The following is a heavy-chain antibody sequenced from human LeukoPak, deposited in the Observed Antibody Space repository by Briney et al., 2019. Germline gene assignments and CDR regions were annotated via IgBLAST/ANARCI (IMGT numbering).Heavy chain of an antibody. V-gene: IGHV1-24*01. D-gene: IGHD4-17*01. Sequence: ASVKVSCKVSGYTLTELSMHWVRQAPGKGLEWMGGFDPEDGETIYAQKFQGRVTMTTDTSTSTAYMELRSLRSDDTAVYYCARELNDYGDYVQNDPWGQGTLVTVSS. CDR3: ARELNDYGDYVQNDP. CDR2: FDPEDGET. J-gene: IGHJ5*02. CDR1: GYTLTELS.